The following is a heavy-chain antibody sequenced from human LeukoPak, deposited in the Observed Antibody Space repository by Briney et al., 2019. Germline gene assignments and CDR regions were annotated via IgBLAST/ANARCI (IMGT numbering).Heavy chain of an antibody. CDR3: ANEGTKNYYDSSGYYPLDYFDY. J-gene: IGHJ4*02. CDR1: GFTFNTNA. Sequence: GGSLRLSFAASGFTFNTNAMSWVRQAPGKGLEWVSAISGRTGGTYYADSVKGRFTISRDNSKSTLYLQMDSLRAEDTAVYYCANEGTKNYYDSSGYYPLDYFDYWGQGTLVTVSS. D-gene: IGHD3-22*01. V-gene: IGHV3-23*01. CDR2: ISGRTGGT.